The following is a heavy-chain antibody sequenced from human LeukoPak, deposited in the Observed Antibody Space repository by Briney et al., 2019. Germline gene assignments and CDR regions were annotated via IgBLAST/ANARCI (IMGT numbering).Heavy chain of an antibody. CDR1: GGYISSYY. J-gene: IGHJ4*02. D-gene: IGHD4-17*01. Sequence: SETLSLTCSVSGGYISSYYWSWIRQPAGKGLESIGHISTSGSTNYNPSLKSRVTMSVDTSKNQFSLKLSSVTAADTAVYYCARVAADGDYDSPELYFDYWGQGTLVTVSS. CDR2: ISTSGST. V-gene: IGHV4-4*07. CDR3: ARVAADGDYDSPELYFDY.